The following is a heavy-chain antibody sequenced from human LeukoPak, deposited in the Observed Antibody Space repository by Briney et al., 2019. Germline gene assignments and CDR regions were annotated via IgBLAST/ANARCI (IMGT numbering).Heavy chain of an antibody. CDR2: ISAYNGNT. Sequence: ASVKVSSKASGYTFTSYGISWVRQAPGQGLEWMGWISAYNGNTNYAQKLQGRVTMTTDTSTSTAYMELRSLRSDDTAVYYCARDRVYSSSWFEYFQHWGQGTLVTVSS. D-gene: IGHD6-13*01. J-gene: IGHJ1*01. CDR3: ARDRVYSSSWFEYFQH. CDR1: GYTFTSYG. V-gene: IGHV1-18*01.